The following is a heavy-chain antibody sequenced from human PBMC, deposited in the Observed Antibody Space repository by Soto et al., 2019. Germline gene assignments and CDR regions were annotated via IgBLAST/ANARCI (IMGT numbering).Heavy chain of an antibody. CDR1: GGTFSSYA. CDR2: IVPIVGTT. V-gene: IGHV1-69*14. D-gene: IGHD5-12*01. CDR3: VRVVAIPGYPDH. Sequence: QVQLVQSGAEVRQPASSVKVSCKTSGGTFSSYAISWVRQAPGQGLEWMGGIVPIVGTTTYAQKFQGSVTITADKATSTAYMQLIRLRSDDTAVYYCVRVVAIPGYPDHWGQGTMVTVSS. J-gene: IGHJ4*02.